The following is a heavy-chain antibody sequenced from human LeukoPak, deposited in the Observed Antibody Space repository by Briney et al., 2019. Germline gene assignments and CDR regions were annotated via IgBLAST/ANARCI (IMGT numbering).Heavy chain of an antibody. D-gene: IGHD2-15*01. CDR1: GFTFNSYA. CDR3: AKAPISKDCSGGSCYLFDY. CDR2: VSDSGDYT. V-gene: IGHV3-23*01. Sequence: GGSLRLSCAASGFTFNSYAMTWVRQAPGKGLEWVSSVSDSGDYTYYADSVKGRFTISRDNSKNTLYLQVNSLRAEDTAVYYCAKAPISKDCSGGSCYLFDYWGQGTLVTVSS. J-gene: IGHJ4*02.